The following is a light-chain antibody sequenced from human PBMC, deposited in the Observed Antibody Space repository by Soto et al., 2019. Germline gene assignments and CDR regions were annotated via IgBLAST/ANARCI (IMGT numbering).Light chain of an antibody. V-gene: IGKV1-33*01. CDR1: QDISNY. Sequence: DIQMTQSPSSLSASVGDRVTITCQASQDISNYLNWYQQKPGKAPKLLIYDASNLETGVPSRFSGSGSGTDFTVTISSLQPEDIATYYCQQYDNLPLTVGQGTKLEIK. J-gene: IGKJ2*01. CDR2: DAS. CDR3: QQYDNLPLT.